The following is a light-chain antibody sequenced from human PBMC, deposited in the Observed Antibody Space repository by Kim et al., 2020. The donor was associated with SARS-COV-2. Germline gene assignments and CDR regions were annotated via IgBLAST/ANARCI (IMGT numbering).Light chain of an antibody. V-gene: IGKV1-17*01. CDR1: QDIRND. J-gene: IGKJ5*01. CDR3: LQHNTYPIT. CDR2: GAS. Sequence: ASVGDRVTITCRASQDIRNDLGWYQQNPGRAPKRLIYGASSLQSGVPSRFSGSGSGTEFTLTISSVQPEDFATYFCLQHNTYPITFGQRTRLEIK.